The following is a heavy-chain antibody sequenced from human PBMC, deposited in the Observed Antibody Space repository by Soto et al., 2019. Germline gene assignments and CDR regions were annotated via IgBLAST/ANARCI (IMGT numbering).Heavy chain of an antibody. J-gene: IGHJ4*02. Sequence: QITLKESGPTLVKPTQTLTLTCTFSGFSLRTRGAAVGWFRQPPGKALEWLALIYWDEDKWYSPSLKSRLTIADDTSKNQVVLTMPNVDPVDTATYYCAHRPRGYASYFDYWGQGILVTVSS. CDR3: AHRPRGYASYFDY. D-gene: IGHD5-12*01. CDR2: IYWDEDK. CDR1: GFSLRTRGAA. V-gene: IGHV2-5*02.